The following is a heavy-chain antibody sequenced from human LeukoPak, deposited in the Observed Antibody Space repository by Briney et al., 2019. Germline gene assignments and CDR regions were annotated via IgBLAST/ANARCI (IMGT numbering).Heavy chain of an antibody. CDR2: ISYDGSNK. Sequence: PGGSLRLSCAASGFTFSSYAMHWVRQAPGKGLEWVAVISYDGSNKYYADSVKGRFTISRGNSKNTLYLQMNSLRAEDTAVYYCARDPAAAGPRPPSYYYYGMDVWGQGTTVTVSS. J-gene: IGHJ6*02. CDR3: ARDPAAAGPRPPSYYYYGMDV. CDR1: GFTFSSYA. V-gene: IGHV3-30-3*01. D-gene: IGHD6-13*01.